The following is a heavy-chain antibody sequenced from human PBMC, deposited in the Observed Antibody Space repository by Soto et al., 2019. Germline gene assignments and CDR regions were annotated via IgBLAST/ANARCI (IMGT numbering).Heavy chain of an antibody. Sequence: GGSLRLSCAASGFTFSSYAMSWVRQAPGKGLEWVSAISGSGGSTYYADSVKGRFTISRDNSKNTLYLQMNSLRAEDTAVYYCAKAYCGGDCYLSVDAEYFQHWGQGTLVTVSS. V-gene: IGHV3-23*01. CDR3: AKAYCGGDCYLSVDAEYFQH. D-gene: IGHD2-21*01. CDR2: ISGSGGST. J-gene: IGHJ1*01. CDR1: GFTFSSYA.